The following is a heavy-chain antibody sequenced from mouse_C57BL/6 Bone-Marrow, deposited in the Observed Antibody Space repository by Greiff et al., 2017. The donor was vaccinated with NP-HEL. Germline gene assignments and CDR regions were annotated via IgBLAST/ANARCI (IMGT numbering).Heavy chain of an antibody. CDR3: AIGRIYYDYDGAMDC. CDR2: ISNLAYSI. D-gene: IGHD2-4*01. CDR1: GFTFSDYG. Sequence: EVKLVESGGGLVQPGGSLKLSCAASGFTFSDYGMAWVRQAPRKGPEWVAFISNLAYSINYADNVTGRFTISRENAKNTLYLEMSSLRSEDTAMYYCAIGRIYYDYDGAMDCWGPATSVTVSS. V-gene: IGHV5-15*04. J-gene: IGHJ4*01.